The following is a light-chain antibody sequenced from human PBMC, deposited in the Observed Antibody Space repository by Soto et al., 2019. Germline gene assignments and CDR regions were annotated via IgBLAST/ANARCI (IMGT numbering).Light chain of an antibody. J-gene: IGKJ1*01. CDR3: HQYNDWPMWT. CDR1: QSVGIK. V-gene: IGKV3-15*01. Sequence: EKVMTQSPATLSVSPGGRATLSCRASQSVGIKLDWYQQRPGKAPRLIIYDASTKEAGNPARFSGNRSEKKFTFTICILQSEDFAVYYCHQYNDWPMWTFGQGTKVDNK. CDR2: DAS.